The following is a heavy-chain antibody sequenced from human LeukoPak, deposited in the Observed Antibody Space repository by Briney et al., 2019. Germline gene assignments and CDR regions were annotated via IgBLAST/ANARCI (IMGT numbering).Heavy chain of an antibody. V-gene: IGHV3-21*01. CDR3: AKDTAIQFLEPAF. J-gene: IGHJ4*02. CDR2: ISSSSSYI. Sequence: GGSLRLSCAASGFTFSSYSMNWVRQAPGKGLEWVSSISSSSSYIYYADSVKGRVTISRDKSLNTSYLQLNSVRFEDTAMYYCAKDTAIQFLEPAFWGQGTLVTVSS. D-gene: IGHD3-3*01. CDR1: GFTFSSYS.